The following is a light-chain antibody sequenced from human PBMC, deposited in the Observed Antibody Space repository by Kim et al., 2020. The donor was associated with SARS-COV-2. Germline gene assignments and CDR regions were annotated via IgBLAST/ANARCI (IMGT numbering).Light chain of an antibody. V-gene: IGKV1-9*01. CDR2: AAS. J-gene: IGKJ4*01. CDR1: QGISSD. CDR3: QQFKSYPLT. Sequence: DIQLTQSPSFLSASVGDRVTITCRASQGISSDLAWHQQKPGKAPKVLIYAASTLQSGVPSRFSGSGSGTEFTLTISSLQPEDFTTYYCQQFKSYPLTFGGGTKVDIK.